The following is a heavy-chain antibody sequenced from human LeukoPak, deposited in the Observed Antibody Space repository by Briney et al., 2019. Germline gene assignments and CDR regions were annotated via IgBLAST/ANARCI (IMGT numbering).Heavy chain of an antibody. D-gene: IGHD5-12*01. Sequence: TSETLSLTCAVYGGSFSGYCWSWIRQPPGKGLEWIGEINHSGSTNYNPSLKSRVTISVDTSKNQFSLKLSSVTAADTAVYYCARALGYPRRYYYGMDVWGQGTTVTVSS. J-gene: IGHJ6*02. CDR3: ARALGYPRRYYYGMDV. CDR1: GGSFSGYC. V-gene: IGHV4-34*01. CDR2: INHSGST.